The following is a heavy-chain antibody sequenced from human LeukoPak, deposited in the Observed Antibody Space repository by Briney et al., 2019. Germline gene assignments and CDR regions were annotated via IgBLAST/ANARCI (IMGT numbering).Heavy chain of an antibody. CDR2: VRNDGSDT. Sequence: GTSLRLSCTMYGLTFTSHGFHWLRQVVGKRLEWVAFVRNDGSDTYHANSVQGRFSISRDNSKNTLYLQMNSLRVEDTAIYYCARDRGKDYFDSWGQGTQVTVSS. J-gene: IGHJ4*02. V-gene: IGHV3-33*01. CDR3: ARDRGKDYFDS. D-gene: IGHD4-23*01. CDR1: GLTFTSHG.